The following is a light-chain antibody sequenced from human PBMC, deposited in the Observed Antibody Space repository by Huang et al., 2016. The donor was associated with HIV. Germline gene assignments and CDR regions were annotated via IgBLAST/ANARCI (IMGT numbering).Light chain of an antibody. Sequence: EIVMTQSPATLSVSPGERATLSCRASQSVAKHFAWYQQQPGQAPRRLIYGASTRATGIPARFSGSGSGTEFTLTISSLRSEDFAVYYCHHYSNWPPTWTFGQGTKVEIK. CDR3: HHYSNWPPTWT. CDR2: GAS. V-gene: IGKV3-15*01. CDR1: QSVAKH. J-gene: IGKJ1*01.